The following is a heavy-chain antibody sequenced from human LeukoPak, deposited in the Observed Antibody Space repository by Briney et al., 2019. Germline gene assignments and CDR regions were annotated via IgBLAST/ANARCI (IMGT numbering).Heavy chain of an antibody. V-gene: IGHV3-23*01. CDR1: GFTFSGYA. J-gene: IGHJ4*02. CDR3: VKGSRSSRPYYFDH. CDR2: ISDTGGST. D-gene: IGHD6-6*01. Sequence: GGSLRLSCAASGFTFSGYAMSWVRQAPGKGLEWVSAISDTGGSTYYADSVKGRFTISRDNSKNTLYLQMNSLRAEDTAVYYCVKGSRSSRPYYFDHWGQGILVTVSS.